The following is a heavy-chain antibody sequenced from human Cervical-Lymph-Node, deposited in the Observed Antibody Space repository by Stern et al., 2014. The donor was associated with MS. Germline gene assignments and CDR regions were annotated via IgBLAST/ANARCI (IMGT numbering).Heavy chain of an antibody. J-gene: IGHJ5*02. CDR1: GYTFSNYH. Sequence: QVQLVESGAGVKKPGASVRLSCKASGYTFSNYHMHWVRQAPGQGLEWTGIVHSSGVGTTYAQKFQGRVTMTTDTSTTTVYMELSSLTSEDTAVYFCVRAKSSGTLLRLDPWGQGALVIVS. D-gene: IGHD3-10*01. CDR3: VRAKSSGTLLRLDP. V-gene: IGHV1-46*03. CDR2: VHSSGVGT.